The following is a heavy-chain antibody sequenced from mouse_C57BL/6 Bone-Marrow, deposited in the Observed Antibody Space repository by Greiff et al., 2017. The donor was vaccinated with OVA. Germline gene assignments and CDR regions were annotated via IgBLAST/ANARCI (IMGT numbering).Heavy chain of an antibody. J-gene: IGHJ4*01. V-gene: IGHV1-59*01. CDR1: GYTFTSYW. CDR2: IDPSDSYT. D-gene: IGHD1-1*01. CDR3: ARSHYGSGYYAMDY. Sequence: QVQLKESGAELVRPGTSVKLCCKASGYTFTSYWMHWVKQRPGQGLEWIGVIDPSDSYTNYNQKFKGKATLTVDTSSSTAYMQLSSLTSEDSAVYYCARSHYGSGYYAMDYWGQGTSVTVSS.